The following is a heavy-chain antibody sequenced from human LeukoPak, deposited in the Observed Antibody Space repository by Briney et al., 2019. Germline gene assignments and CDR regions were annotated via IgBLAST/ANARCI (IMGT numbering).Heavy chain of an antibody. CDR2: ISSSGNT. CDR3: AKTTTGYSSGRFLGWPVDY. CDR1: GFTFSRSA. J-gene: IGHJ4*02. V-gene: IGHV3-23*01. D-gene: IGHD6-19*01. Sequence: GGSLRLSCAASGFTFSRSAMTWVRQTPGKGLDWVSSISSSGNTSYADSVKGRFTISRDNSKNTVYLQMNSLRAEDTAVYYCAKTTTGYSSGRFLGWPVDYWGQGTLVTVSS.